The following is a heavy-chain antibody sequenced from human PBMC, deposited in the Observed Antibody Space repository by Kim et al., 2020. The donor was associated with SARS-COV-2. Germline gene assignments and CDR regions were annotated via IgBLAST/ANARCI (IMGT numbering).Heavy chain of an antibody. CDR3: ARGGWLGTDWFDP. V-gene: IGHV4-59*01. CDR1: GGSIGNSF. D-gene: IGHD5-18*01. Sequence: SETLSLTCTVSGGSIGNSFWSWIRQSPGKGLEWIGYIYHTGSTTYNPSFKNQATLSVDTSKSQFYLRLASVTAADTAVYYCARGGWLGTDWFDPWGQGTLVTVSS. J-gene: IGHJ5*02. CDR2: IYHTGST.